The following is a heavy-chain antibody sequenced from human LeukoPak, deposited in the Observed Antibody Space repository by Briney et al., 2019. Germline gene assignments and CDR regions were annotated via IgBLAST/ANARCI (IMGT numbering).Heavy chain of an antibody. CDR1: GDSTSGYY. CDR3: ARETPGAGHFDY. D-gene: IGHD6-13*01. Sequence: SETLSLTCTVSGDSTSGYYWMWIRQTPGKGLEWIGYVYYSGGTNYNPSLKSRVTISIDPSKNQFSLRLSSVIAADTAVYYCARETPGAGHFDYWGQGTLVTVSS. V-gene: IGHV4-59*01. J-gene: IGHJ4*02. CDR2: VYYSGGT.